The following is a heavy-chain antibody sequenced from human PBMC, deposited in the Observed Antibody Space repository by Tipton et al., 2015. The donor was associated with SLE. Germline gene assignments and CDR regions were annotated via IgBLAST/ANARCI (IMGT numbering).Heavy chain of an antibody. Sequence: TLSLTCTVSGGSISSSSYYWGWIRQPPGKGLEWIGSIYYSGSTHYNPSLKSRVTISVDTSKNQFSLKLSSVTAADTAVYYCARVGLAVPADYWGQGTLVTVSS. V-gene: IGHV4-39*01. CDR3: ARVGLAVPADY. D-gene: IGHD2-2*01. J-gene: IGHJ4*02. CDR1: GGSISSSSYY. CDR2: IYYSGST.